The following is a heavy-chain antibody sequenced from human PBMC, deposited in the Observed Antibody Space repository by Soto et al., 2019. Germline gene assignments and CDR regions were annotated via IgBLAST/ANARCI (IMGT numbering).Heavy chain of an antibody. CDR1: GGSISSSSYY. Sequence: PSETLSLTCTVSGGSISSSSYYWGWIRQPPGKGLEWIGSIYYSGSTYYNPSLKSRVTISVDTSKNQFSLELSSVTAADTAVYYCARRGPEPYSSSWPYYYYGMDVWGQGTTVTVSS. CDR3: ARRGPEPYSSSWPYYYYGMDV. D-gene: IGHD6-13*01. V-gene: IGHV4-39*01. J-gene: IGHJ6*02. CDR2: IYYSGST.